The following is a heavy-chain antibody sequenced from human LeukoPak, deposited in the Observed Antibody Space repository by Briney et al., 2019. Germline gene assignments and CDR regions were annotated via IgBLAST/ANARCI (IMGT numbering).Heavy chain of an antibody. J-gene: IGHJ3*02. D-gene: IGHD3-22*01. V-gene: IGHV4-59*06. CDR3: ARDRRAYYYDSSGYSDAFDI. CDR2: IYYSGST. Sequence: PSETLSLTCTVSGGSISSYYWSWIRQHPGKGLEWIGYIYYSGSTYYNPSLKSRVTISVDTSKNQFSLKLSSVTAADTAVYYCARDRRAYYYDSSGYSDAFDIWGQGTMVTVSS. CDR1: GGSISSYY.